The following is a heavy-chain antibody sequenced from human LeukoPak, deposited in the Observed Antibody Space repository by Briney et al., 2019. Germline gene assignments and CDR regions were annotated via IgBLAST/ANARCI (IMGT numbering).Heavy chain of an antibody. D-gene: IGHD6-13*01. Sequence: SEILPLTCTVSGGSISSYYWSWIRLPPRKGLEWIGYIYYSGSTNYNPSLKSRVTISVDTSKNQFSLKLSSVTAADTAVYYCARVSSSWSDAFDIWGQGTMVTVS. J-gene: IGHJ3*02. V-gene: IGHV4-59*01. CDR2: IYYSGST. CDR3: ARVSSSWSDAFDI. CDR1: GGSISSYY.